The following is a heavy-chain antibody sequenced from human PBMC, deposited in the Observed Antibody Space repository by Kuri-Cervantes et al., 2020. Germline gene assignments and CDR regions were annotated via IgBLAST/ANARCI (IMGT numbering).Heavy chain of an antibody. CDR3: ARAPGTYYYDRGWFDP. D-gene: IGHD3-22*01. CDR2: ISYDGSNK. J-gene: IGHJ5*02. Sequence: GGSLRLSCAASGFTVSSDYMSWVRQAPGKGLEWVAVISYDGSNKYYADSVKGRFTISRDNSKNTLYLQMNSLRAEDTAVYYCARAPGTYYYDRGWFDPWGQGTLVTVSS. V-gene: IGHV3-30-3*01. CDR1: GFTVSSDY.